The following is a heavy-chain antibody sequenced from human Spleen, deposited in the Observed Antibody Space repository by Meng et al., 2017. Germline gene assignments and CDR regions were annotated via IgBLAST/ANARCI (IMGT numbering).Heavy chain of an antibody. CDR2: IHSSGST. D-gene: IGHD4-17*01. CDR1: GGSISSGDYY. Sequence: QLHLQESGPGLVKPSQTVSLPYTVPGGSISSGDYYWSWLRQHPGVGLEWIGYIHSSGSTYYNPSLRRRVMVSLDTSKNQFSLRLSSVTAADTAIYYCARRGGDYLEVYFDYWGQGSLVTVSS. V-gene: IGHV4-31*03. CDR3: ARRGGDYLEVYFDY. J-gene: IGHJ4*02.